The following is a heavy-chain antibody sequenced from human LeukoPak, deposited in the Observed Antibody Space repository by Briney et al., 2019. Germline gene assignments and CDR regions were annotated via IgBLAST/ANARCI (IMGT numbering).Heavy chain of an antibody. CDR2: IYYSGST. Sequence: SETLSLTCTVSGGSISSSSYYWGWIRQPPGKGLEWIGSIYYSGSTYYNPSLKSRVTISVDTSKNQFSLKLSSVTAADTAVYYCARHRWLMLTGGAFDIWGQGTMVTVSS. J-gene: IGHJ3*02. CDR1: GGSISSSSYY. CDR3: ARHRWLMLTGGAFDI. V-gene: IGHV4-39*01. D-gene: IGHD3-9*01.